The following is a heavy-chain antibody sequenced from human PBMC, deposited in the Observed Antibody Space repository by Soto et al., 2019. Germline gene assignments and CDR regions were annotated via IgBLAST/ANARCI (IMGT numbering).Heavy chain of an antibody. D-gene: IGHD3-3*01. Sequence: ASVRVSCKASGYTFSNYYMHWVRQAPGQGLEWMGIINPSGGSTNYAQKFQGRVTMTRDTSTSTVYMELSSLRSEDTAVYYCARGITIFGVVIMELDYWGQGTLVTV. J-gene: IGHJ4*02. CDR3: ARGITIFGVVIMELDY. CDR1: GYTFSNYY. CDR2: INPSGGST. V-gene: IGHV1-46*01.